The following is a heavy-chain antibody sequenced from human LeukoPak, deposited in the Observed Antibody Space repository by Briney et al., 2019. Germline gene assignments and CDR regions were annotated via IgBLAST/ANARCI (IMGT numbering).Heavy chain of an antibody. V-gene: IGHV3-23*01. Sequence: PGGSLRLSCAASGFTFSSYAMSWVRQAPGKGLEWVSAISGSGGSTYYADSVKGRFTISRDNSKNTLYLQMNSLRAEDTAVYYCARDLTPVKTTVTTGGFDPWGQGTLVTVSS. J-gene: IGHJ5*02. CDR3: ARDLTPVKTTVTTGGFDP. CDR1: GFTFSSYA. D-gene: IGHD4-17*01. CDR2: ISGSGGST.